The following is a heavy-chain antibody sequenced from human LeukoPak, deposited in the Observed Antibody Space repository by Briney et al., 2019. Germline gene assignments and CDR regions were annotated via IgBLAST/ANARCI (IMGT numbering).Heavy chain of an antibody. V-gene: IGHV4-39*01. CDR2: IYYSGST. CDR1: GGSISSSSYY. CDR3: ARGHSSDY. Sequence: PSETLSLTCTVSGGSISSSSYYWGWIRQPPGKGLEWIGSIYYSGSTYYNPSLKGRVTISVDTSKNQFSLKLSSVTAADTAVYYCARGHSSDYWGQGTLVTVSS. J-gene: IGHJ4*02. D-gene: IGHD6-13*01.